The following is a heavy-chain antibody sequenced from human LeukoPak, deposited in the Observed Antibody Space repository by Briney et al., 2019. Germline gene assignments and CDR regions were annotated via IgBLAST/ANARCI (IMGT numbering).Heavy chain of an antibody. D-gene: IGHD5-18*01. CDR1: GYTFTSYA. CDR3: ARDRYSYGTLSGGSDY. J-gene: IGHJ4*02. V-gene: IGHV7-4-1*02. CDR2: INTNTGNP. Sequence: ASVKVSCKASGYTFTSYAMNWVRQAPGQGLEWMGWINTNTGNPTYAQGFTGRFVFSLDTSVSTAYLQISSLKAEDTAVYYCARDRYSYGTLSGGSDYWGQGTLVTVSS.